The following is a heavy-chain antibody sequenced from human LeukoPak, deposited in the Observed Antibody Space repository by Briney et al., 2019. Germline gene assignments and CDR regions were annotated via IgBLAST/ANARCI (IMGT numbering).Heavy chain of an antibody. CDR3: ARDRGLEQWLVGGVNAFDI. Sequence: ASVKVSCKASGYTFTSYYMHWVRQAPGQGLEWMGIINPSGGSTSYAQKFQGRVTMTRDTSTSTVYMELSSLRSEDTAVYYCARDRGLEQWLVGGVNAFDIWGQGTMVTVSS. CDR1: GYTFTSYY. J-gene: IGHJ3*02. V-gene: IGHV1-46*01. D-gene: IGHD6-19*01. CDR2: INPSGGST.